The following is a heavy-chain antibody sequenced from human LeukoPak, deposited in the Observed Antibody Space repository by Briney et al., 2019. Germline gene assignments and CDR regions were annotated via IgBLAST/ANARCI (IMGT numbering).Heavy chain of an antibody. Sequence: GGSLRLSCAASGFTFSSYEMNWVRQAPGKGLEWVSYISSSGSTKYYADSVKGRFTISRDNTKNSLYLQMNSLRAEDTAVYYCARDGGYSYGKKGCFEKWGQGTLVTVSS. D-gene: IGHD5-18*01. CDR1: GFTFSSYE. V-gene: IGHV3-48*03. CDR2: ISSSGSTK. J-gene: IGHJ4*02. CDR3: ARDGGYSYGKKGCFEK.